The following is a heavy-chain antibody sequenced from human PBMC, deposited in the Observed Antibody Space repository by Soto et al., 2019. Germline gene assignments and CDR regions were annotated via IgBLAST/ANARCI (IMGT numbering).Heavy chain of an antibody. D-gene: IGHD2-2*01. J-gene: IGHJ1*01. CDR2: IIPIFGTA. V-gene: IGHV1-69*13. CDR1: GGTFXSYA. Sequence: SVKVSCKASGGTFXSYAISWVRQAPGQGLEWMGGIIPIFGTANYAQKFQGRVTITADESTSTAYMELNSLTAEDTAVYYCARAECTSCYGFQYWAQGTLVTVSS. CDR3: ARAECTSCYGFQY.